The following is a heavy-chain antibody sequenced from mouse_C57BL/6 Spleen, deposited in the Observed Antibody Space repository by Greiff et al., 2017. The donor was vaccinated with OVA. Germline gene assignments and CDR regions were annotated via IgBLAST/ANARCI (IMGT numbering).Heavy chain of an antibody. J-gene: IGHJ1*03. CDR3: ARTYYYGSSYWYFDV. CDR2: IYPGDGDT. V-gene: IGHV1-82*01. D-gene: IGHD1-1*01. Sequence: VQLVESGPELVKPGASVKISCKASGYAFSSSWMNWVKQRPGKGLEWIGRIYPGDGDTNYNGKFKGKATLTADKSSSTAYMQLSSLTSEDSAVYFCARTYYYGSSYWYFDVWGTGTTVTVSS. CDR1: GYAFSSSW.